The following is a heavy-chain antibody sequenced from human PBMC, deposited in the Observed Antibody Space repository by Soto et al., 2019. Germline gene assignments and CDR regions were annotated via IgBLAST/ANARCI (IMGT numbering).Heavy chain of an antibody. CDR1: GFNCDDYA. CDR3: AKDILQGFGVVTLGLDY. D-gene: IGHD3-3*01. CDR2: ISWNSGSI. J-gene: IGHJ4*02. Sequence: PGRSLIISCAASGFNCDDYAMDWVRQAPGQGLEWVSGISWNSGSIGYADYVKCGFTISRDNAKNSLYLQMNSLRAEDTDLYYCAKDILQGFGVVTLGLDYWGQGTLVTVSS. V-gene: IGHV3-9*01.